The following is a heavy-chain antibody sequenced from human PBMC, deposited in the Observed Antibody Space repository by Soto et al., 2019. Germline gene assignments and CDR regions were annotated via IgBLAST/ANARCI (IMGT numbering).Heavy chain of an antibody. J-gene: IGHJ4*02. V-gene: IGHV1-46*01. D-gene: IGHD3-3*01. Sequence: ASVKVSCKASGYTFTSYYMHWVRQAPGQGLEWMGIINPSGGSTSYAQKFQGRVTMTRDTSTSTGYMELSSLRSEDTAVYYCARAVGTITIFGVVPPSPEYFDYWGQGTLVTVSS. CDR1: GYTFTSYY. CDR3: ARAVGTITIFGVVPPSPEYFDY. CDR2: INPSGGST.